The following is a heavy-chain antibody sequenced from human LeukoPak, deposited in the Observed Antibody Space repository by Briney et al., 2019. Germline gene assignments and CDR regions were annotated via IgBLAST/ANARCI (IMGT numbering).Heavy chain of an antibody. J-gene: IGHJ4*02. D-gene: IGHD1-26*01. CDR3: ARDVVVGVYFDY. V-gene: IGHV1-69*13. Sequence: ASVKVSCKVSGYTLTELSMHWVRQAPGQGLEWMGGIIPIFGTANYAQKFQGRVTITADESTSTAYMELSSLRSEDTAVYYCARDVVVGVYFDYWGQGTLVTVSS. CDR2: IIPIFGTA. CDR1: GYTLTELS.